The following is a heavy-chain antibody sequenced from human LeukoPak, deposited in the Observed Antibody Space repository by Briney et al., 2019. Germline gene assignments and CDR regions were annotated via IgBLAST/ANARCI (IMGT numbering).Heavy chain of an antibody. Sequence: SETLSLTCAVYGGSFSGYYWSWIRQPPGKGLEWIGEINHSGSTNYNPSLKSRVTISVDTSKNQFSLKLSSVTAADTAVYYCAAADYYDSSGYCYSWGQGTLVTVSS. J-gene: IGHJ4*02. CDR2: INHSGST. CDR3: AAADYYDSSGYCYS. CDR1: GGSFSGYY. V-gene: IGHV4-34*01. D-gene: IGHD3-22*01.